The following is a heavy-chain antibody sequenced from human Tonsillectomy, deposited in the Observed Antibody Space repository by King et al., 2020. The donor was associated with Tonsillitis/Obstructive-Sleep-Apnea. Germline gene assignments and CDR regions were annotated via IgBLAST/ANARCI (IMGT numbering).Heavy chain of an antibody. J-gene: IGHJ5*02. D-gene: IGHD6-19*01. Sequence: VQLVESGAEVKKPGASVKVSCKASGYTFSGYYMHWVRQAPGQGLEWMGWISPNSGGTNHAQKFQGRVTMTRDTSISTAYMELRSLRSDDTAVYYCTRGGSGWYPNWFDLWGQGTLVTVSS. CDR2: ISPNSGGT. CDR1: GYTFSGYY. CDR3: TRGGSGWYPNWFDL. V-gene: IGHV1-2*02.